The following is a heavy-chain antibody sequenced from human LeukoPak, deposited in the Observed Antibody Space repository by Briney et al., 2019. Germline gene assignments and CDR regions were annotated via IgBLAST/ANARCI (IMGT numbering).Heavy chain of an antibody. D-gene: IGHD1-26*01. CDR1: GFTFRSYE. J-gene: IGHJ4*02. V-gene: IGHV3-48*03. CDR2: ISSSGSTI. CDR3: ARGDSGSYYLDY. Sequence: PGGSLRLSSAASGFTFRSYESTCVRQAPGKGLEWVSYISSSGSTIYYADSVKGRFTISRDNAKNSLYLQMNSLRAEDTAVYYCARGDSGSYYLDYWGQGTLVTVSS.